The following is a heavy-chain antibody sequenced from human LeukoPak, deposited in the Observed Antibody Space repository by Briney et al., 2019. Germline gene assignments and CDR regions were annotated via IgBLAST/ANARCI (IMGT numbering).Heavy chain of an antibody. CDR1: GGSISSYY. Sequence: KPSETLSLTCTVSGGSISSYYWSWIRQPPGKGLKWIGYIYYSGSTSYNPSLKSRVTISVDTSKNHFSLKLSSVTAADTAVYYCARYSGSYPHDAFDIWGQGTMVTVSS. D-gene: IGHD1-26*01. CDR3: ARYSGSYPHDAFDI. J-gene: IGHJ3*02. V-gene: IGHV4-59*01. CDR2: IYYSGST.